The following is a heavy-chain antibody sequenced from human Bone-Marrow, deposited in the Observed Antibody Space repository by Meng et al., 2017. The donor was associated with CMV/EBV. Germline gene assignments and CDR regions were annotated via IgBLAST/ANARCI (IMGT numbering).Heavy chain of an antibody. V-gene: IGHV3-74*01. D-gene: IGHD6-6*01. CDR3: ASIAARPGSDY. CDR1: GFTFSSYA. J-gene: IGHJ4*02. Sequence: GESLKISCAASGFTFSSYAMHWVRQAPGKGLVWVSRINSDGSSTSYADSVKGRFTISRDNAKNTLYLQMNSLRAEDTAVYYCASIAARPGSDYWGQGTLVTVSS. CDR2: INSDGSST.